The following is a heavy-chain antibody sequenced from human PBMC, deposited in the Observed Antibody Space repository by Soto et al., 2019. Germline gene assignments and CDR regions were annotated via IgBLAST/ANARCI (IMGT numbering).Heavy chain of an antibody. Sequence: QVQRVQSGAEVKKPGSSVKVSCKASGGTFSSYTISWVRQAPGQGLEWMGRIIPILGIANYAQKFQGRVTITADKSTSTAYVELSSLRSEDTAVYYCAVYCSSTSCYVQHWGQGTLVSVSS. J-gene: IGHJ1*01. CDR3: AVYCSSTSCYVQH. V-gene: IGHV1-69*02. CDR2: IIPILGIA. CDR1: GGTFSSYT. D-gene: IGHD2-2*01.